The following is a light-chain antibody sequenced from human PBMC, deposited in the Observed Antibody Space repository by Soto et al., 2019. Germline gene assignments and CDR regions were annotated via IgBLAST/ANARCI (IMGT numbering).Light chain of an antibody. CDR1: QSVSSY. Sequence: EIVLTLSPATLSLSPGERATLSCRASQSVSSYLAWYQQKPGQAPRLLIYDASNRATGIPARFSGSRSGTDFTLTISSLEPEDFAVYYCQQRSNWPSTFGQGTKVDIK. CDR3: QQRSNWPST. CDR2: DAS. V-gene: IGKV3-11*01. J-gene: IGKJ1*01.